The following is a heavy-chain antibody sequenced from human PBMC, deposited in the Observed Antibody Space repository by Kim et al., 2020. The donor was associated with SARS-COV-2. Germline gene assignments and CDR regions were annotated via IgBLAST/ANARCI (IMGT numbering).Heavy chain of an antibody. D-gene: IGHD3-22*01. V-gene: IGHV3-33*06. CDR3: AKAWGSGYYFDY. Sequence: YHPDSVKGRFTTTRDNSKTTLYLQMNSLRGEDTAVYYCAKAWGSGYYFDYWGQGTLVTVSS. J-gene: IGHJ4*02.